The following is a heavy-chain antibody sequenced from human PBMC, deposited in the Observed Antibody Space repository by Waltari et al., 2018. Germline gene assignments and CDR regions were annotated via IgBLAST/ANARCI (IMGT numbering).Heavy chain of an antibody. Sequence: QVQLVQSGAEVKKPGSSVKVSCKASGGTFSSYTISWVRQAPGQGLEWMGWINPNSGGTNYAQKFQGCVTMTRDTSISTAYMELSRLRSDDTAVYYCARTYPYKPPYGMDVWGQGTTVTVSS. CDR2: INPNSGGT. J-gene: IGHJ6*02. CDR3: ARTYPYKPPYGMDV. D-gene: IGHD1-1*01. CDR1: GGTFSSYT. V-gene: IGHV1-2*04.